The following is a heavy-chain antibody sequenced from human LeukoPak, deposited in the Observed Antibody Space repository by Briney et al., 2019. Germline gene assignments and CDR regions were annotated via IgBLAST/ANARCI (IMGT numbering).Heavy chain of an antibody. V-gene: IGHV4-4*07. CDR2: IYTSGST. CDR3: ARAGRMAEPGTFDI. CDR1: GGSISSYY. J-gene: IGHJ3*02. Sequence: PSETLSLTCTVSGGSISSYYWTWIRQPAGKGLEWIGRIYTSGSTDYNPSLKSRVTMSIDTSKNQFSLKPSSVTSADTAVYYCARAGRMAEPGTFDIWGQGTMVTVSS. D-gene: IGHD6-19*01.